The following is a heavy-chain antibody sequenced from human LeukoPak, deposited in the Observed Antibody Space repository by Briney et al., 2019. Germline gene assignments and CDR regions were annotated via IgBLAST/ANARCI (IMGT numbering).Heavy chain of an antibody. CDR2: IYPSGSN. CDR3: ARTSRRNHGSGSDFDY. V-gene: IGHV4-38-2*02. CDR1: GYSISSGYC. J-gene: IGHJ4*02. D-gene: IGHD3-10*01. Sequence: PSETLSLTCTVSGYSISSGYCWGWIRQPPGKGLEWIGSIYPSGSNYYNPSLKSRVTISVDTSKNQFSLKLSSVTAADTAVYYCARTSRRNHGSGSDFDYWGQGTLVTVSS.